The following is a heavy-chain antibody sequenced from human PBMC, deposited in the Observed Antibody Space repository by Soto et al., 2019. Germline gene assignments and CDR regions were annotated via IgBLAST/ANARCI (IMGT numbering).Heavy chain of an antibody. CDR1: GYSFTSYW. CDR2: IYPGDSDT. D-gene: IGHD3-22*01. J-gene: IGHJ5*02. V-gene: IGHV5-51*01. CDR3: ARSPKGSGYYYDWLDP. Sequence: GESLEISCKGSGYSFTSYWIGWVRQMPGKGLEWMGIIYPGDSDTRYSPSFQGQVTISADKSISTAYLQWSSLKASDTAMYYCARSPKGSGYYYDWLDPWGQGTLVTVSS.